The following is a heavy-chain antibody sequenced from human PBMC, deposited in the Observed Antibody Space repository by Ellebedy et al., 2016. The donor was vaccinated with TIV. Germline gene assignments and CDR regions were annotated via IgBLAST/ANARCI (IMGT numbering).Heavy chain of an antibody. J-gene: IGHJ4*02. D-gene: IGHD3-10*01. Sequence: GESLKISCAASGFTVSSNYMSWVRQAPGKGPEWVSVIYSGGSTYYADSVKGRFTISRDNSKNTLYLQMNSLRAEDTAVYYCARGGYGWDYWGQGTLVTVSS. CDR3: ARGGYGWDY. V-gene: IGHV3-66*01. CDR2: IYSGGST. CDR1: GFTVSSNY.